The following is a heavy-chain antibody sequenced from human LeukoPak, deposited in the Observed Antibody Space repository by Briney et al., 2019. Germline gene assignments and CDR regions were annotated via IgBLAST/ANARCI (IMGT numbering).Heavy chain of an antibody. CDR3: AKDRRIAAAYLFDY. CDR2: ISGSGGST. J-gene: IGHJ4*02. D-gene: IGHD6-13*01. Sequence: GGSLRLSCTASGFTFSSYSMNWVRQAPGKGLEWVAGISGSGGSTGYADSVKGRFTISRDNSKNTLYLHMNSLRAEDTAVYYCAKDRRIAAAYLFDYWGQGTLVSVSS. CDR1: GFTFSSYS. V-gene: IGHV3-23*01.